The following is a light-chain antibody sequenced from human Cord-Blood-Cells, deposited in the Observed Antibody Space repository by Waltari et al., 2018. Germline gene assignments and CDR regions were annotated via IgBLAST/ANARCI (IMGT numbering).Light chain of an antibody. CDR1: QSISSY. CDR2: AAS. Sequence: DFQMTQSPSSLSVSVGERVTITCRASQSISSYLNWYQQKPGKAPKLLIYAASSLQSGVPSRFRGSGSVTDFNLTISSLQPEDFATYYCQQSYSTPFTFGPGTKVDI. CDR3: QQSYSTPFT. V-gene: IGKV1-39*01. J-gene: IGKJ3*01.